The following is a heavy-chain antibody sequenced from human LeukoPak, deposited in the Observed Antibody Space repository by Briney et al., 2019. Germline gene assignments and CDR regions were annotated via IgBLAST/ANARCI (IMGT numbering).Heavy chain of an antibody. J-gene: IGHJ3*02. CDR1: GFTVSSNH. CDR2: IYSGSNT. D-gene: IGHD6-13*01. Sequence: GGSLRLSCAASGFTVSSNHMSWVRQAPGKGLEWVSVIYSGSNTYYEDSVKGRFTISRDTSKNTLYLQMNSLRAEDTAVYYCVRGGIASAFDIWGQGTMVTVSS. CDR3: VRGGIASAFDI. V-gene: IGHV3-53*01.